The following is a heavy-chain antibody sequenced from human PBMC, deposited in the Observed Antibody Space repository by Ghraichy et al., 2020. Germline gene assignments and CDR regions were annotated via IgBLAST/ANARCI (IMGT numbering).Heavy chain of an antibody. CDR1: GYTFTSYD. CDR2: MNPNSGNT. Sequence: ASVKVSCKASGYTFTSYDINWVRQATGQGLEWLGWMNPNSGNTGYAQKFQGRVTMTRSTSISTAYMELSSLRSEDAAVYYCARRIGSEERFDYWGQGTLVTVSS. CDR3: ARRIGSEERFDY. D-gene: IGHD1-26*01. J-gene: IGHJ4*02. V-gene: IGHV1-8*01.